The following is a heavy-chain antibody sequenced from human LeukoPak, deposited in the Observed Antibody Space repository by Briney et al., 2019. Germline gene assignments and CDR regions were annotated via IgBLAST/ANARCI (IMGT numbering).Heavy chain of an antibody. CDR1: EFTFSDYA. Sequence: GGSLRLSCEGSEFTFSDYAMSWVRQAPGKGLEWVSGISRSGQSTHYADSVKGRFTISRDNAKNLLYLQMNSLRAEDTAVYYCARDATGSNFWSGYDAFDIWGQGTMVTVSS. D-gene: IGHD3-3*01. CDR2: ISRSGQST. CDR3: ARDATGSNFWSGYDAFDI. V-gene: IGHV3-48*01. J-gene: IGHJ3*02.